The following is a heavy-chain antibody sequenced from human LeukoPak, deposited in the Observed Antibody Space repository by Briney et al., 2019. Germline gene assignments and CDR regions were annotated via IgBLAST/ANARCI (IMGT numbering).Heavy chain of an antibody. CDR2: ISGSGGST. CDR3: AKDLAYSSPSAFDY. V-gene: IGHV3-23*01. D-gene: IGHD6-6*01. CDR1: GFTFSSYA. J-gene: IGHJ4*02. Sequence: PGGSLRLSCAASGFTFSSYAMSWVRQAPGKGLEWVSGISGSGGSTYYADSVKGRFTISRDNSKNTLYLEMNSLRAEDTAVYYCAKDLAYSSPSAFDYWGQGTLVTVSS.